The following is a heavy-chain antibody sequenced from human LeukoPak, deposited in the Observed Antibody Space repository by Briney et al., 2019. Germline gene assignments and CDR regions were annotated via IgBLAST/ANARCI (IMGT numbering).Heavy chain of an antibody. J-gene: IGHJ4*02. V-gene: IGHV1-69*05. Sequence: SVKVSCKASGGTFSSYAISWVRQAPGQGLEWMGRIIPIFGTANYAQKFQGRVTITTDESTSTAYMELSSLRSEDTAVYYCARGAVAAISEMDYWGQGTLVTVSS. CDR3: ARGAVAAISEMDY. CDR2: IIPIFGTA. CDR1: GGTFSSYA. D-gene: IGHD5-24*01.